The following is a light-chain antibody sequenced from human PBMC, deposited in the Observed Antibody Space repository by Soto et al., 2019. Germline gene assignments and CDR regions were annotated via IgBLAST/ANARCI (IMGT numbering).Light chain of an antibody. CDR2: DVS. CDR3: CSYAGTYTGV. J-gene: IGLJ1*01. CDR1: SSDVGRYSY. Sequence: SSPTPPPPVCGAPGESVSISSPRTSSDVGRYSYVSWYQQHPGKAPKLMIYDVSERPSGVPDRFSGSKSGNTASLTISGLQAEDEADYYCCSYAGTYTGVFGTGTKVTVL. V-gene: IGLV2-11*01.